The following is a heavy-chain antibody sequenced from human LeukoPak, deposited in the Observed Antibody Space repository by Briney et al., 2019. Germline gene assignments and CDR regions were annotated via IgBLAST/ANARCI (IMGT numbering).Heavy chain of an antibody. Sequence: GSSVKVSCKASGGTFSSYAISWVRQAPGQGLEWMGGIIPIFDTANYAQKFQGRVTITTDESTSTAYMELSSLRSEDTAVYYCARNRAAARDAFDIWGQGTMVTVSS. V-gene: IGHV1-69*05. CDR2: IIPIFDTA. CDR3: ARNRAAARDAFDI. CDR1: GGTFSSYA. J-gene: IGHJ3*02. D-gene: IGHD6-13*01.